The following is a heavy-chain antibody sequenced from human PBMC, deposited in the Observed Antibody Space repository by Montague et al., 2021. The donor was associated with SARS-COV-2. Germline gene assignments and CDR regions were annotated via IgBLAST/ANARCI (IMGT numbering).Heavy chain of an antibody. V-gene: IGHV3-9*01. CDR1: GFTFDDYA. CDR2: ISWNSGST. D-gene: IGHD2-15*01. J-gene: IGHJ4*02. CDR3: AKEVGESPSFDY. Sequence: SLRLSCAASGFTFDDYAMHWVRQAPGKGLEWVSGISWNSGSTGYADSVNGRFTISRDNAKNSLYLQMNSLGAEDTALYYCAKEVGESPSFDYWGQGTLVTGSS.